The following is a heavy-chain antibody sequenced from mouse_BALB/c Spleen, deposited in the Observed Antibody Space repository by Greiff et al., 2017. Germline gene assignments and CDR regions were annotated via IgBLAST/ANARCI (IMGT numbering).Heavy chain of an antibody. CDR3: AREHLSTTVPMDY. J-gene: IGHJ4*01. V-gene: IGHV5-17*02. Sequence: EVKVVESGGGLVQPGGSRKLSCAASGFTFSSFGMHWVRQAPEQGLEWVAYISSGSSTIYYADTVKGRFTISRDNPKNTLFLQMTSLRSEDTAMYYGAREHLSTTVPMDYWGQGTSVTVSS. D-gene: IGHD1-1*01. CDR1: GFTFSSFG. CDR2: ISSGSSTI.